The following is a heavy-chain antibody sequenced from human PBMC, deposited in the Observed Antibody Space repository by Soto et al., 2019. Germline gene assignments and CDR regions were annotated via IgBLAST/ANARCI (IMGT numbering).Heavy chain of an antibody. CDR1: GFTFSSYA. CDR3: AKIGKTNRRAYYYYMDV. V-gene: IGHV3-23*01. CDR2: ISGSGGST. Sequence: GGSLRLSCAASGFTFSSYAMSWVRQAPGKGLEWVSAISGSGGSTYYADSVKGRFTISRDNSKNKLYLQMNSLRAEDTAVYYCAKIGKTNRRAYYYYMDVWGKGTTVTVSS. J-gene: IGHJ6*03.